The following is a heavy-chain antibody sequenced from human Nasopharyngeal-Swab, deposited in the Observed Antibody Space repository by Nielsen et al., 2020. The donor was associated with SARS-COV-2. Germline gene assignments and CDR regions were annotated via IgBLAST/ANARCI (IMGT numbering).Heavy chain of an antibody. Sequence: ASVKVSCKADGYAVNSYAMNWERQAPGQGLEWMGWVNTNTGNPTYAQGFTGRFVFSLDTSVSTAYLQISSLKAEDTAVYYCARDGYFDWLALSWFDPWGQGTLVTVSS. CDR1: GYAVNSYA. D-gene: IGHD3-9*01. J-gene: IGHJ5*02. CDR2: VNTNTGNP. CDR3: ARDGYFDWLALSWFDP. V-gene: IGHV7-4-1*02.